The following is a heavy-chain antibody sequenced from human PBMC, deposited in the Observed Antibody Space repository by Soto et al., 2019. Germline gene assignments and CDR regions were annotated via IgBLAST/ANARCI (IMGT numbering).Heavy chain of an antibody. D-gene: IGHD6-19*01. J-gene: IGHJ4*02. CDR3: VRDWSSGPFDY. CDR1: GFTFSYYW. V-gene: IGHV3-7*03. Sequence: GGSLRFSCAASGFTFSYYWMSWVRQSPGKGLEWVANIKPDGSDTYYVDSVKGRFTISRDNTKNFLFLQMNSLRADDTAVYYCVRDWSSGPFDYWGQGT. CDR2: IKPDGSDT.